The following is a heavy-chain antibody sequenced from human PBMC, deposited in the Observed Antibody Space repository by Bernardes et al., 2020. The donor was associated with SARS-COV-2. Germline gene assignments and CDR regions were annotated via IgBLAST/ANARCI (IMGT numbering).Heavy chain of an antibody. J-gene: IGHJ5*02. V-gene: IGHV4-39*01. CDR3: ARLERPVITTGVHWFDP. Sequence: SETLSLTCSVSGASISSSSFYWGWVRQPPGKGLEWIASIYYNGDTYYIPSLKSRVTISADTSKNQFSLRLSSVTAADTAIYYCARLERPVITTGVHWFDPWGQGILVTVSS. CDR2: IYYNGDT. CDR1: GASISSSSFY. D-gene: IGHD4-17*01.